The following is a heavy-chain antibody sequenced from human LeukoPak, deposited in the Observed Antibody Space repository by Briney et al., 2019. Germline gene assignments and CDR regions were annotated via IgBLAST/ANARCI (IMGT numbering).Heavy chain of an antibody. D-gene: IGHD5-18*01. Sequence: PSETLSLTCTVSRGSINNSYWGWMRQAPGKGLEWIGYIYFSGSTSYNPSLKSRVTISVDTSKNQFSLKLSSVTAADTAVYYCARKKRGYSYGRNLDAFDIRGQGTMVTVSS. J-gene: IGHJ3*02. V-gene: IGHV4-59*01. CDR1: RGSINNSY. CDR2: IYFSGST. CDR3: ARKKRGYSYGRNLDAFDI.